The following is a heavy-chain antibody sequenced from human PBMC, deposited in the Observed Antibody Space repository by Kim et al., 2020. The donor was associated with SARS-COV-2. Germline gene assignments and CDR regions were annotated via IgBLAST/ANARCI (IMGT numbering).Heavy chain of an antibody. J-gene: IGHJ4*02. D-gene: IGHD3-10*01. CDR2: T. CDR3: ARGGFPGALDY. Sequence: TGYADSVEGRFTISRDNAKNTRYLQMDSLRAEDTAVYYCARGGFPGALDYWGQGTLVTVSS. V-gene: IGHV3-74*01.